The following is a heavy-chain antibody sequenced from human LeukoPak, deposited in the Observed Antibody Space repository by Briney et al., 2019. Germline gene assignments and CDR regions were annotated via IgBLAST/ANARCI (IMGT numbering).Heavy chain of an antibody. CDR3: ARAQGSGSYVDY. CDR2: INHSGST. V-gene: IGHV4-34*01. CDR1: GGSFSGYY. D-gene: IGHD1-26*01. Sequence: SETLSLTCAVYGGSFSGYYWSWIRQPPGKGLVWIGEINHSGSTYYNPSLKSRVTISVDRSKNQFSLKLSSVTAADTAVYYCARAQGSGSYVDYWGQGTLVTVSS. J-gene: IGHJ4*02.